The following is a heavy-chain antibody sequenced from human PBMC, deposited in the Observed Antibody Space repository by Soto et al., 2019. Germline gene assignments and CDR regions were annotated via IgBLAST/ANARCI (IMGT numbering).Heavy chain of an antibody. J-gene: IGHJ4*02. V-gene: IGHV4-4*02. CDR1: GDSMPSSDW. D-gene: IGHD3-22*01. Sequence: QVQLQESGPGLVKPSGALSLTCAVSGDSMPSSDWWSWVRPAPGKGLEWIGEIHYSGDINYDPSLRSRVTISVDRSKNQFSLNLSSVTAADTAVYFCVCNGYYSLEYWGQGTLVIVSP. CDR3: VCNGYYSLEY. CDR2: IHYSGDI.